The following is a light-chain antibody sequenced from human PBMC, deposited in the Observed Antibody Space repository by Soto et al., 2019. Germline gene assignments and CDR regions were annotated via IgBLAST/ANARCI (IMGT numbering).Light chain of an antibody. J-gene: IGKJ5*01. V-gene: IGKV1-39*01. CDR1: QSISSY. CDR2: AAS. CDR3: QQSYSTPSIT. Sequence: DIQMTQSPSSGSASVGDRVTITCRASQSISSYLNWYQQKPGKAPKLLIYAASSLQSGVPSRFSGSGSGTDFTLTISSLQPEDFATYYCQQSYSTPSITFGQGTRLEIK.